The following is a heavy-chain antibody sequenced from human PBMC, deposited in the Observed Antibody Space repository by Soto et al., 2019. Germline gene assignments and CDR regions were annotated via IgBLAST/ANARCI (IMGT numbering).Heavy chain of an antibody. J-gene: IGHJ6*02. V-gene: IGHV5-10-1*01. Sequence: GEPLKISCKGSGYSFAGYWINWVRQMPGKGLEWLGRIDPSDSYTNYNPSFQGHVTISADKSTETAYLQWSSLKASDSALYYCATTPVIRASYYYYGMDVWGPGTTVTVSS. CDR3: ATTPVIRASYYYYGMDV. CDR2: IDPSDSYT. CDR1: GYSFAGYW. D-gene: IGHD4-17*01.